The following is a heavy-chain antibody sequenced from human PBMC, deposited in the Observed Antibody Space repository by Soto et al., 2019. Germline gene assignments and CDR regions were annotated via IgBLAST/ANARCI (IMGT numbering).Heavy chain of an antibody. V-gene: IGHV4-31*03. CDR2: IYSSGTT. Sequence: QVQLQESGPGWVKPSQTLSLTCTVSRSSISSGNYYWSWIRQHPGKGLEWIGYIYSSGTTYYNPSLKGRVTISLGMAKNQFSLKLSSVAAADTAGYYCARDRGGSGYYDSTWGQGTLVTVSS. CDR1: RSSISSGNYY. D-gene: IGHD3-22*01. CDR3: ARDRGGSGYYDST. J-gene: IGHJ4*02.